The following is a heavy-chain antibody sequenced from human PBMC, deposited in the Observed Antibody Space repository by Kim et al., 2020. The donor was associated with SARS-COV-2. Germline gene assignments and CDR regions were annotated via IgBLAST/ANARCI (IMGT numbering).Heavy chain of an antibody. CDR2: IKQDGSEK. J-gene: IGHJ3*02. CDR3: ARDSLYQPPPGAFDI. CDR1: GFTFSSYW. V-gene: IGHV3-7*03. D-gene: IGHD2-2*01. Sequence: GGSLRLSCAASGFTFSSYWMRWVRQAPGKGLEWVANIKQDGSEKYYVDSVKGRFTISRDNAKNSLYLQMNSLRAEDTAVYYCARDSLYQPPPGAFDIWGQATKLTLS.